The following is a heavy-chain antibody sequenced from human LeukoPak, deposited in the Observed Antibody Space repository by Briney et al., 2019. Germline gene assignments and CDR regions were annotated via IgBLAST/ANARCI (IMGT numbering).Heavy chain of an antibody. J-gene: IGHJ4*02. V-gene: IGHV1-2*02. CDR1: GYTFTGYY. Sequence: GASVKVSCKASGYTFTGYYMHWVRQAPGQGLEWMGWINPNSGGTNYAQKFQGRVTMTRDTPISTAYMELSRLRSDDTAVYYCARDVGSSSTFDYWGQGTLVTVSS. CDR3: ARDVGSSSTFDY. CDR2: INPNSGGT. D-gene: IGHD6-6*01.